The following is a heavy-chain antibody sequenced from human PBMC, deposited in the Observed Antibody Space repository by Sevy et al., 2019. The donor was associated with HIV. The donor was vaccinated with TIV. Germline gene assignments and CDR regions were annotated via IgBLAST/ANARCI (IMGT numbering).Heavy chain of an antibody. D-gene: IGHD3-16*01. CDR3: ARDLAGSKQGGWFDP. CDR2: MNPNSGNT. Sequence: ASVKVSCKASGYTFTNYDINWVRQATGQGREWMGWMNPNSGNTGYAQKFQGRVTMIRNTSMSTAYMELSSLPSDDTAVYYCARDLAGSKQGGWFDPWGQGTLVTVSS. CDR1: GYTFTNYD. J-gene: IGHJ5*02. V-gene: IGHV1-8*01.